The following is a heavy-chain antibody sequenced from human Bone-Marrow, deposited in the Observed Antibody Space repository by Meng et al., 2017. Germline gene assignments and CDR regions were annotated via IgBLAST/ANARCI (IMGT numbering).Heavy chain of an antibody. Sequence: GGSLRLSCAASGFTFDDYAMHWVRQAPGKGLEWVSGISWNSGSIGYADSVKGRFTISRDNSKNTLYLQMNSLRAEDTAVYYCARESVVVVPAAMGDYYGMDVWGQGTTVTVSS. V-gene: IGHV3-9*01. CDR2: ISWNSGSI. J-gene: IGHJ6*02. CDR1: GFTFDDYA. D-gene: IGHD2-2*01. CDR3: ARESVVVVPAAMGDYYGMDV.